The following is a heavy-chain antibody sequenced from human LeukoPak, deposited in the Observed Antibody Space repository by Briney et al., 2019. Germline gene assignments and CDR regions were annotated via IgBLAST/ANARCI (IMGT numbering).Heavy chain of an antibody. CDR1: GGSIRTGGYY. CDR2: IYYSGST. J-gene: IGHJ5*02. V-gene: IGHV4-31*03. Sequence: SQTLSLTCTVSGGSIRTGGYYWSWIRQQSGKGLEWIGYIYYSGSTYYNPSLKSRASVSIDTSKNQFSLKLSSVTAADTAVYYCARFQNDGDPRGTFDPWGQGTLVTASS. D-gene: IGHD4-17*01. CDR3: ARFQNDGDPRGTFDP.